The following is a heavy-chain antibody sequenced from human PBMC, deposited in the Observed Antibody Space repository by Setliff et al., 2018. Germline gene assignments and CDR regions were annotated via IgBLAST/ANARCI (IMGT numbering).Heavy chain of an antibody. CDR2: IFDNGST. CDR1: GYSITSPFT. D-gene: IGHD2-21*01. Sequence: SETLSLTCAVSGYSITSPFTWGWIRQPPGKGLEWIGTIFDNGSTFYNPSLTSRVTMSLDTSKKEFSLRLSSVTAADTAVYYCASQRLACYFDSWGQGILFTVSS. V-gene: IGHV4-38-2*01. CDR3: ASQRLACYFDS. J-gene: IGHJ4*02.